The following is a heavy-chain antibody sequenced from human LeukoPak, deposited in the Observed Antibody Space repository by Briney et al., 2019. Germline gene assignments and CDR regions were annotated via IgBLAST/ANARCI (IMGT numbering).Heavy chain of an antibody. Sequence: SQTLSLTCAISGDSVSSNSAAWNWIRQSPSRGLEWLGRTYYRSKWYNDYAVSVKSRISVNPDTTKSQFSLQLSSVTPEDTAVYYCARAYYDISTGYLDYWGQGTLVTVSP. D-gene: IGHD3-9*01. V-gene: IGHV6-1*01. CDR3: ARAYYDISTGYLDY. J-gene: IGHJ4*02. CDR2: TYYRSKWYN. CDR1: GDSVSSNSAA.